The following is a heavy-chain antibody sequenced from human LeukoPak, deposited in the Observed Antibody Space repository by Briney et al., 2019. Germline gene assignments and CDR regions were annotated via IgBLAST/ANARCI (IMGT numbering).Heavy chain of an antibody. D-gene: IGHD3-9*01. CDR1: GFTFSRYS. CDR2: ITPDSNTI. V-gene: IGHV3-48*04. CDR3: ARVVGDILRRNWFDP. Sequence: GGSLRLSCAASGFTFSRYSMNWVRQAPGKGLEWISYITPDSNTIYYADSVKGRFTVSRDNAKNSLYLQVNSLRAEDTAVYYCARVVGDILRRNWFDPWGQGTLVTVSS. J-gene: IGHJ5*02.